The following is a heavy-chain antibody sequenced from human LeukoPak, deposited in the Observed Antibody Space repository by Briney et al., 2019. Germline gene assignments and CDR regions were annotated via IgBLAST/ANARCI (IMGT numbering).Heavy chain of an antibody. J-gene: IGHJ4*02. CDR2: ISSSSSTI. Sequence: GGSLRLSCAASGFTFSSYSMNWVRQAPGKGLEWVSYISSSSSTIYYADSVKGRFTISRDNAKNSLYLQMNSLRAEDTAVYYCASEGGYSYIDYWGQGTLVTVSS. V-gene: IGHV3-48*04. CDR3: ASEGGYSYIDY. D-gene: IGHD5-18*01. CDR1: GFTFSSYS.